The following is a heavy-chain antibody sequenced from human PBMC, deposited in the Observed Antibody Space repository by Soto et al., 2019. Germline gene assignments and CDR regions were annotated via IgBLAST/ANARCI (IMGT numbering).Heavy chain of an antibody. CDR2: MNPNSGNT. D-gene: IGHD6-6*01. CDR3: ARKAGAAREVYDAFDN. Sequence: ASVKVSCKASGYTFTSYDINWVRQATGQGLEWMGWMNPNSGNTGYAQKFQGRVTMTRNTSISTAYMELSSLRSEDTAVYYCARKAGAAREVYDAFDNWGQGTMVTVSS. V-gene: IGHV1-8*02. CDR1: GYTFTSYD. J-gene: IGHJ3*02.